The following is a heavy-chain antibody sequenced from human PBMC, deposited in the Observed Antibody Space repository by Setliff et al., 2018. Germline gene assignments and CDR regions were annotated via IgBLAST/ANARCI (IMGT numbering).Heavy chain of an antibody. CDR3: AKPQVELRWGFES. Sequence: PGGSLRLSCAASGFTFSNYAMNWVRQAPGKGLEWVSVIYSDGSSTYYADSVKGRFTISRDNSRNTLYLQMNSLRAEDTAVYYCAKPQVELRWGFESWGQGTLVTVSS. J-gene: IGHJ4*02. D-gene: IGHD3-16*01. V-gene: IGHV3-23*03. CDR2: IYSDGSST. CDR1: GFTFSNYA.